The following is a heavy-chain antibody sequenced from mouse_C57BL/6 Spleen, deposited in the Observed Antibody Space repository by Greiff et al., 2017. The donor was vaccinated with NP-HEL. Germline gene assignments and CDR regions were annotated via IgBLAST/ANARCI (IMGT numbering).Heavy chain of an antibody. J-gene: IGHJ4*01. Sequence: EVMLVESGPGLAKPSQTLSLPCSVTGYSITSDYWNWIRTFPGNKLEYMGYISYSGSTYYNPSLKSRISITRDTSKNQYYLQLNSVTTEDTATYYCARWNYSNYYAMDYWGQGTSVTVSS. CDR1: GYSITSDY. CDR2: ISYSGST. D-gene: IGHD2-5*01. V-gene: IGHV3-8*01. CDR3: ARWNYSNYYAMDY.